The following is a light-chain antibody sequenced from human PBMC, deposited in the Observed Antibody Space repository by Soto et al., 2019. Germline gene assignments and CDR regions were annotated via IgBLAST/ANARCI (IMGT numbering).Light chain of an antibody. CDR1: QSVRSW. V-gene: IGKV1-5*03. CDR3: QQYNSYPKT. CDR2: KAS. J-gene: IGKJ1*01. Sequence: DIQMTQSPATLSASVGDRVTITCRASQSVRSWLAWYQQKPGTAPKLLIYKASSLESGVPSRFSGSESGTEFTLTISSLQPDDFATYYCQQYNSYPKTFGQGTKVEIK.